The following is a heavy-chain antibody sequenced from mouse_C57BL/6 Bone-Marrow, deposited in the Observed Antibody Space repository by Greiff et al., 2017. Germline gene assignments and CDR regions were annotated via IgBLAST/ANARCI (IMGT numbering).Heavy chain of an antibody. CDR2: IDPSDSYT. J-gene: IGHJ3*01. D-gene: IGHD3-2*02. CDR3: ARSQLRLPPWFAY. V-gene: IGHV1-59*01. CDR1: GYTFTSYW. Sequence: QVQLQQPGAELVRPGTSVKLSCKASGYTFTSYWMHWVKQRPGQGLEWIGVIDPSDSYTNYNQKFKGKATLTVDTSSSTAYMQLSSLTSEDSAVYYCARSQLRLPPWFAYWGQGTLVTGSA.